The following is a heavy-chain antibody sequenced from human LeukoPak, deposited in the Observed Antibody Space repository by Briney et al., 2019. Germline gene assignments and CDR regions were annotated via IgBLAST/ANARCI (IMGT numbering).Heavy chain of an antibody. D-gene: IGHD2-15*01. Sequence: GESLKISCKGSGYSFTSYWIGWVRQMPGKGLEWMGIIYPGDSDTRYSPSFQGQVTISADKSISTAYLQWSSLEASDTAMYYCARQFRYCSGGSCYGDYFDYWGQGTLVTVSS. J-gene: IGHJ4*02. CDR2: IYPGDSDT. CDR3: ARQFRYCSGGSCYGDYFDY. V-gene: IGHV5-51*01. CDR1: GYSFTSYW.